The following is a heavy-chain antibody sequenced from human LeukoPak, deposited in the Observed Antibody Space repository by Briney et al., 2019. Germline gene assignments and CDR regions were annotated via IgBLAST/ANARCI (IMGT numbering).Heavy chain of an antibody. CDR2: INSDGSWT. CDR3: VRQSFTYNSGWYWVDH. J-gene: IGHJ5*02. V-gene: IGHV3-74*01. CDR1: GNYW. Sequence: PGGSLRLSCAASGNYWMHWVRQAPGKGLVWVSHINSDGSWTSYADSVKGRFTISKDNAKNTVYLQMNSLRAEDTAVYYCVRQSFTYNSGWYWVDHWGQGILVTVSS. D-gene: IGHD6-19*01.